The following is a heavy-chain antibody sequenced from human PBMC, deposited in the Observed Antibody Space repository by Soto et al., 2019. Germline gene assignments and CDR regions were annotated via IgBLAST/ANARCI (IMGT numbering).Heavy chain of an antibody. CDR1: GYTFTDYF. J-gene: IGHJ4*02. V-gene: IGHV1-2*02. CDR3: ARPAASRELVY. D-gene: IGHD6-13*01. CDR2: VSPKNGDT. Sequence: ASVKVSCKASGYTFTDYFLHWVRQPPVHGLEWMGWVSPKNGDTSYALKFQDRVTITRDTAISSAYMELTSLRSDDTAVYYCARPAASRELVYWGQGTLVTVSS.